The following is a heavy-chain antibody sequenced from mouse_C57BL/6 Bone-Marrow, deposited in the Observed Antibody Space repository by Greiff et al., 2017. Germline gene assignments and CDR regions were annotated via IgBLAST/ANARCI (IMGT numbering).Heavy chain of an antibody. CDR2: IYPRSGNT. D-gene: IGHD1-1*01. CDR3: ASLYYYGSSLYYFDY. CDR1: GYTFTSYG. J-gene: IGHJ2*01. V-gene: IGHV1-81*01. Sequence: QVQLKESGAELARPGASVKLSCKASGYTFTSYGISWVKQRTGQGLEWIGEIYPRSGNTYYNEKFKGKATLPADKSSRTASMVLRSLTSEASAVYFCASLYYYGSSLYYFDYWGQGTTLTVSS.